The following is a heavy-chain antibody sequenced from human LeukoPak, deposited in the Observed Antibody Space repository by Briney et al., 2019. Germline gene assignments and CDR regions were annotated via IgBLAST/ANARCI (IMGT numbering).Heavy chain of an antibody. CDR2: IYTSGST. CDR3: ARGYYDSSGYYTEFAN. D-gene: IGHD3-22*01. CDR1: GGSISSYY. J-gene: IGHJ4*02. V-gene: IGHV4-4*07. Sequence: PSETLSLTCTVSGGSISSYYWSWIRQPAGKGLEWIGRIYTSGSTNYNPSLKSRVTMSVDTSKNKFSLKATSVTAADTAVYYCARGYYDSSGYYTEFANWGQGTLVTVSS.